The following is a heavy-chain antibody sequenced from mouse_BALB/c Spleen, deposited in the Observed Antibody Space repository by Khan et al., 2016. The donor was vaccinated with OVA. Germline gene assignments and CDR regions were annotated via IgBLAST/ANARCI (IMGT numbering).Heavy chain of an antibody. J-gene: IGHJ4*01. CDR3: ARENDYGRSCYAMDY. CDR2: IGPGSSNA. V-gene: IGHV1S41*01. D-gene: IGHD1-1*01. Sequence: DLVKPGASVKLSCKASGYTFTSYWINWIKQRPGQGLEWIGRIGPGSSNAYYNDMFKGKATLTVDTSSNTAYIQLSSLSSEDSAVYFGARENDYGRSCYAMDYWGQGTSVTVSA. CDR1: GYTFTSYW.